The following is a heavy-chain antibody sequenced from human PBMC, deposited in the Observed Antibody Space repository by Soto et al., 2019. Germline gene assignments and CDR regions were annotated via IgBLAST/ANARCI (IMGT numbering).Heavy chain of an antibody. Sequence: QVQLVESGGGVVQPGRSLRLSCAASGFTFSSYAMHWVRQAPGKGLEWVAVISYDGSNKYYADSVKGRFTISRDNSKNALYLQMNGLRGEEAAVYYCARDRKVVVVAAGVAVADVFDYWGQGTLVTVSS. CDR3: ARDRKVVVVAAGVAVADVFDY. V-gene: IGHV3-30-3*01. CDR1: GFTFSSYA. CDR2: ISYDGSNK. D-gene: IGHD2-15*01. J-gene: IGHJ4*02.